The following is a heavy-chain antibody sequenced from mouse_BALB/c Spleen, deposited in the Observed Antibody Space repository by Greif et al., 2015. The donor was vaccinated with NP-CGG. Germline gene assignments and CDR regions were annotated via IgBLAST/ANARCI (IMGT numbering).Heavy chain of an antibody. Sequence: QVHVKQSGAELAKPGASVKMSCKASGYTFTSYWMHWVKQRPGQGLEWIGYINPSTGYTEYNQKFKDKATLTADKSSSTAYMQLSSLTSEDSAVYYCARKYGNYFDDWGQGTTLTVSS. V-gene: IGHV1-7*01. CDR2: INPSTGYT. CDR1: GYTFTSYW. D-gene: IGHD2-10*02. CDR3: ARKYGNYFDD. J-gene: IGHJ2*01.